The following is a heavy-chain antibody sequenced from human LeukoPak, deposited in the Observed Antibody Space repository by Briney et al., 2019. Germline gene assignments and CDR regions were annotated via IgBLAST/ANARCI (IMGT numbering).Heavy chain of an antibody. J-gene: IGHJ4*02. CDR3: AKDWRADY. CDR2: MSGSGDSI. CDR1: GITFSRYW. V-gene: IGHV3-23*01. Sequence: GGSLRLSCAASGITFSRYWMSWVRQAPGKGLEWVSAMSGSGDSIKYADSVKGRFTMSRDNSKNTLYLRMNSLRAEDTAVYYCAKDWRADYWGQGTLVTVSS.